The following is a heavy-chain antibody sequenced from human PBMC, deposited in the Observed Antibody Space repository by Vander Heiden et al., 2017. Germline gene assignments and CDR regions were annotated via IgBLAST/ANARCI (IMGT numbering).Heavy chain of an antibody. CDR1: GYTFDAYW. D-gene: IGHD6-13*01. CDR2: IYPGDSDT. V-gene: IGHV5-51*01. Sequence: EVQLVQSGAEVKKPGESLKISCKGSGYTFDAYWIGWVRQIPGKVLEWMGIIYPGDSDTRYSPSFQGQVTISADKSIDTAYLQWDSLRASDTAIYFCARQGSSSSPFDPWGQGTLVTVSS. CDR3: ARQGSSSSPFDP. J-gene: IGHJ5*02.